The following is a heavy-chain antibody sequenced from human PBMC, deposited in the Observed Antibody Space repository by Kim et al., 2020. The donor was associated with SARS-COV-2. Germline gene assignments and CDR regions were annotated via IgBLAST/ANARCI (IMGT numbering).Heavy chain of an antibody. CDR3: ARDSSGYYGMDV. Sequence: SETLSLTCAVYGGSFSGYYWSWIRQPPGKGLEWIGEINHSGSTNYNPSLKSRVTISVDTSKNQFSLKLSSVTAADTAVYYCARDSSGYYGMDVWGQGTTVTVSS. J-gene: IGHJ6*02. CDR2: INHSGST. CDR1: GGSFSGYY. D-gene: IGHD3-22*01. V-gene: IGHV4-34*01.